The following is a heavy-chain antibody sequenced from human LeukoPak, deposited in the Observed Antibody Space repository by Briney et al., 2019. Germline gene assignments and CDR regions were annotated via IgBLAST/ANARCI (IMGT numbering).Heavy chain of an antibody. Sequence: GESLKISCKGSGYNLARFWIGWVRQMPGKGLEWMGVIFLGDSDTRYSPSFQGQVTISADKSISTAYLQWSSLTASDTAMYYCARHRPYSSGWRHFDYWGQGTLVTVSS. CDR2: IFLGDSDT. V-gene: IGHV5-51*01. D-gene: IGHD6-19*01. J-gene: IGHJ4*02. CDR3: ARHRPYSSGWRHFDY. CDR1: GYNLARFW.